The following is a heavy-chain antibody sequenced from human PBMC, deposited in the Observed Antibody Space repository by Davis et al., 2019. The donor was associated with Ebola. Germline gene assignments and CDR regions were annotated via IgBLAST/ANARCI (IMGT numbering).Heavy chain of an antibody. CDR1: GFTFSSYA. CDR2: LSGSGASI. D-gene: IGHD6-19*01. J-gene: IGHJ4*02. Sequence: GASLKISCAASGFTFSSYAMSWVRQAPGKGLEWVSALSGSGASIYYADSVKGRFTISRDNSRSTLFLQMNSLTAEDTAIYHCAKHYSSGWYFPDYWGRGTLVTVSS. V-gene: IGHV3-23*01. CDR3: AKHYSSGWYFPDY.